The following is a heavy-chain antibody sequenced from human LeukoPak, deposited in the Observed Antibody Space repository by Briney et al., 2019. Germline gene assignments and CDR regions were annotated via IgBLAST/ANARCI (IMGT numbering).Heavy chain of an antibody. CDR1: GFTFSSYW. V-gene: IGHV3-7*01. J-gene: IGHJ6*03. CDR2: IKQDGSEK. CDR3: ARGFGELNSYYYMDV. D-gene: IGHD3-10*01. Sequence: GGSLRLSCAASGFTFSSYWMSWVRQAPGKGLEWVANIKQDGSEKYYVDSVKGRFTISRENTKNSLYLQMNSLRAEDTAVYYCARGFGELNSYYYMDVWGKGTTVTVSS.